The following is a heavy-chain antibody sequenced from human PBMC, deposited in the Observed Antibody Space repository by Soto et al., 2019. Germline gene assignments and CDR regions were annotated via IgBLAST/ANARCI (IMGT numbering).Heavy chain of an antibody. Sequence: SETLSLTCTVSGGSISSGDYYWSWIRQPPGKGLEWIGYIYYSGSTYYNPSLKSRVTISVDTSKNQFSLKLSSVTAADTAVYYCERGDLANSFDPWGQGTLVTVSS. CDR1: GGSISSGDYY. J-gene: IGHJ5*02. CDR3: ERGDLANSFDP. V-gene: IGHV4-30-4*01. CDR2: IYYSGST.